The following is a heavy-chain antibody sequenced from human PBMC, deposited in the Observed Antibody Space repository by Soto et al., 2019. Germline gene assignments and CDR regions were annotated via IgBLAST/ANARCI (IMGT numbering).Heavy chain of an antibody. V-gene: IGHV4-61*01. CDR1: GGSVSSGSYY. CDR2: IYYSGST. D-gene: IGHD3-22*01. Sequence: SETLSLTCTVSGGSVSSGSYYWSWIRRPPGKGLEWIGYIYYSGSTNYNPSLKSRVTISVDTSKNQFSLKLSSVTAADTAVYYCAREEGITMIVPRLYGMDVWGQGTTVTVSS. CDR3: AREEGITMIVPRLYGMDV. J-gene: IGHJ6*02.